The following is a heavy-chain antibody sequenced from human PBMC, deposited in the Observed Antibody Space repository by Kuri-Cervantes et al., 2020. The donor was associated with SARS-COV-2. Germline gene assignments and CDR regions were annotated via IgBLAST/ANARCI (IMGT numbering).Heavy chain of an antibody. V-gene: IGHV3-53*01. CDR1: GFTVSSNY. CDR2: IYSGGST. Sequence: GGSLRLSCAASGFTVSSNYMSWVRQAPGKGLEWVSVIYSGGSTYYADSVKGRFTISRDKSKNTLHLQMNSLRVEDTAVYYCARDPSTGWSRYFYGMDVWGQGTTVTVSS. D-gene: IGHD6-19*01. CDR3: ARDPSTGWSRYFYGMDV. J-gene: IGHJ6*02.